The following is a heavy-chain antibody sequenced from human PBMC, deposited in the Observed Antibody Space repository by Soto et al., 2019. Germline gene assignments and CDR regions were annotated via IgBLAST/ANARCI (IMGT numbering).Heavy chain of an antibody. Sequence: GASVKVSCKASGYTFTSYGISWVRQAPGQGLEWMGWISAYNGNTNYAQKLQGRVTMTTDTSTSTAYMELRSLRSDDTAVYYCARDDLDYDFWSGYRDLYGMDVWSHGTTVTVSS. CDR2: ISAYNGNT. CDR3: ARDDLDYDFWSGYRDLYGMDV. J-gene: IGHJ6*02. D-gene: IGHD3-3*01. V-gene: IGHV1-18*01. CDR1: GYTFTSYG.